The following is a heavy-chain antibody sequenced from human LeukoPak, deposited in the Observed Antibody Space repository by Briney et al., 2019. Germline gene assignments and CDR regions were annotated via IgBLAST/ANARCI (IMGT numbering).Heavy chain of an antibody. Sequence: SETLSLTCTVSGASISANNYFWGWIRQPPGKGLEWIGTTSYSGSTYYNPSLKSRVTISVDTSKNQFSLKLSSVTAADTAVFYCARLPYTGLLIDCWCQGSLVTVSS. V-gene: IGHV4-39*01. D-gene: IGHD2-21*01. CDR2: TSYSGST. CDR3: ARLPYTGLLIDC. J-gene: IGHJ4*02. CDR1: GASISANNYF.